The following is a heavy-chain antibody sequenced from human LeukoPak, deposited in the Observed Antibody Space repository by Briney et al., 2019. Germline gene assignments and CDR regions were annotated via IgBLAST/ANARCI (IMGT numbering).Heavy chain of an antibody. J-gene: IGHJ4*02. D-gene: IGHD5-18*01. Sequence: ASVKVSCKASGYTFTSYGISWVRQAPGQGLEWMGWISAYSGNTNYAQKLQGRVTMTTDTSTSTAYMELRSLRSDDTAVYYCARGPRGYSYGGPIHFDYWGQGTLVTVSS. CDR1: GYTFTSYG. CDR2: ISAYSGNT. V-gene: IGHV1-18*01. CDR3: ARGPRGYSYGGPIHFDY.